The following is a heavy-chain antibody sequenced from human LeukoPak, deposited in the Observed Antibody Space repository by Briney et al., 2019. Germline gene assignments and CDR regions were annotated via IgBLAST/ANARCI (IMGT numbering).Heavy chain of an antibody. V-gene: IGHV4-59*08. D-gene: IGHD5-12*01. J-gene: IGHJ4*02. CDR1: GFTFSSYS. CDR3: ARLALRGNDVLPTNYFDY. Sequence: GSLRLSCAASGFTFSSYSMNWIRQPPGKGLEWIGYIYYSGITNYKPSLKSRVSISVDTSRNQFSLSLNSVTAADTAVYYCARLALRGNDVLPTNYFDYWGQGTLVTVSS. CDR2: IYYSGIT.